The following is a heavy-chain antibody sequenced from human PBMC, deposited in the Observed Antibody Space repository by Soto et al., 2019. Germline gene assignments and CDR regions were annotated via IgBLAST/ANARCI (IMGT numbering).Heavy chain of an antibody. J-gene: IGHJ6*02. V-gene: IGHV6-1*01. Sequence: SQTLSLTCGISGDSVSSNSAAWNWIRQSPSRGLEWLGRTYYRSKWYNDYAVSVKSRITINPDTSKNLFSLQLNSVTPEDTAVYYCARYVDIVATVPGYYYHGMDVWGQGTTVT. CDR2: TYYRSKWYN. CDR1: GDSVSSNSAA. D-gene: IGHD5-12*01. CDR3: ARYVDIVATVPGYYYHGMDV.